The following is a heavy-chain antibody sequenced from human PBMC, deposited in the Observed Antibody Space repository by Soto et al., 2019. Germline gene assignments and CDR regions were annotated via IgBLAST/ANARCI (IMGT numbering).Heavy chain of an antibody. CDR3: ARTYGDSGDYFDY. CDR1: GGSFSGYY. Sequence: QVQLQQWGAGLLKPSETLSLTCAVYGGSFSGYYWSWIRQPPGKGLEWIGEINHRGSTNYIPSLKSRVTISVDTSKNQFSLRLSSVTAADTAVYYCARTYGDSGDYFDYWGQGTLVTVSS. J-gene: IGHJ4*02. V-gene: IGHV4-34*01. D-gene: IGHD4-17*01. CDR2: INHRGST.